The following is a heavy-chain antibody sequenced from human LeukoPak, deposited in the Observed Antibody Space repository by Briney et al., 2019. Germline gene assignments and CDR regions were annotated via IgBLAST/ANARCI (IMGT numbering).Heavy chain of an antibody. Sequence: GGSLRLSCAASGFTVSSNYMSWVRQAPGRGLEWVSLIYSGGVTYYADSVKGRFIISRDNSKNTLFLQMNSLRAEDTAVYYCARAPSGWSDYWYFDLWGRGTLVTVSS. J-gene: IGHJ2*01. CDR1: GFTVSSNY. CDR3: ARAPSGWSDYWYFDL. V-gene: IGHV3-53*01. D-gene: IGHD6-19*01. CDR2: IYSGGVT.